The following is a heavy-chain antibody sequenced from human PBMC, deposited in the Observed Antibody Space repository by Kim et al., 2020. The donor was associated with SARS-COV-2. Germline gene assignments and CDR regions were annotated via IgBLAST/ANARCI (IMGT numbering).Heavy chain of an antibody. Sequence: ASVKVSCKASGYTFTSYDINWVRQATGQGLEWMGWMNPNSGNTGYAQKFQGRVTMTRNTSISTAYMELSSLRSEDTAVYYCARVGGGRLRFLEWSAIGGYYYGMDVWGQGTTVTVSS. V-gene: IGHV1-8*01. CDR1: GYTFTSYD. J-gene: IGHJ6*02. CDR3: ARVGGGRLRFLEWSAIGGYYYGMDV. CDR2: MNPNSGNT. D-gene: IGHD3-3*01.